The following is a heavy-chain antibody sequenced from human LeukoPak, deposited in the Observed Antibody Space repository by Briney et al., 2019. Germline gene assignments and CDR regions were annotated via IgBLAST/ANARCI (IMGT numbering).Heavy chain of an antibody. CDR1: GFTFSDSG. V-gene: IGHV3-30*04. D-gene: IGHD3-16*01. J-gene: IGHJ4*02. CDR3: ATSIERSTWGSHALDF. CDR2: LSYDGSLK. Sequence: HPGGSLRLSCTGSGFTFSDSGMHWVRQAPGKGLEWMAILSYDGSLKYYADSVKGRFTISRDNYKNTLYLQMNSLRVEDSAVYYCATSIERSTWGSHALDFWGQGTLVTVSS.